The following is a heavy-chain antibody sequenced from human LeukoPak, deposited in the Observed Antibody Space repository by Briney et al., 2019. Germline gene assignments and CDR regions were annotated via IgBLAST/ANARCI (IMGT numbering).Heavy chain of an antibody. CDR2: IYYRGST. D-gene: IGHD3/OR15-3a*01. J-gene: IGHJ4*02. Sequence: SETLSLTCTVSGGSISSSNSYWGWIRQPPGKGLEWIGSIYYRGSTYYNPSLKSRVTISVDTSKNQFSLKLTSVTAADTAMYYCARGQRGLPYWGQGTLVTVSS. V-gene: IGHV4-39*07. CDR1: GGSISSSNSY. CDR3: ARGQRGLPY.